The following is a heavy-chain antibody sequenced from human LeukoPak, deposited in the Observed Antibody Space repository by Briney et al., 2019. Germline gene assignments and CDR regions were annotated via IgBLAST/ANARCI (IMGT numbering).Heavy chain of an antibody. V-gene: IGHV3-23*01. D-gene: IGHD2-15*01. Sequence: PGGSLRLSCAASGFTFSSYAMSWVRQAPGKGLEWVSAISGSGGSTYYADSVKGRFTISRDNSKNTLYLQMNSLRAEDTAVYYCAKAFSGSGYCSGGSCYSPVGAFDIWGQGTMVTVSS. CDR2: ISGSGGST. J-gene: IGHJ3*02. CDR3: AKAFSGSGYCSGGSCYSPVGAFDI. CDR1: GFTFSSYA.